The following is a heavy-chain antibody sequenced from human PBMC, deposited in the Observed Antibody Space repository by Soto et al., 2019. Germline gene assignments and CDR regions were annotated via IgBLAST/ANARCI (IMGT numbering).Heavy chain of an antibody. CDR3: AQGSPFDFSSGYADSFDV. D-gene: IGHD3-3*01. V-gene: IGHV4-34*01. J-gene: IGHJ3*01. CDR1: GGSFSGYY. CDR2: VNHSGNI. Sequence: PSETLSLTCAVYGGSFSGYYWGWFRQPPGKGLEWIGEVNHSGNINYNPSLKTRLTVSVYTSKNQFSLKLSSMTAAETAVYFCAQGSPFDFSSGYADSFDVWGQGTVVTVSS.